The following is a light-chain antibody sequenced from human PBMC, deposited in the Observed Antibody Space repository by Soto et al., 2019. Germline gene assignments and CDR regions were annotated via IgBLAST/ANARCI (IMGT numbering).Light chain of an antibody. V-gene: IGKV2-28*01. Sequence: LMVTQSPRSLSVTPGEPASMSCRASQSLHSNGISYFDWHLQKPGQSPQLLIYLGSNRASGVPDRFSGSGSGAHFTLNISRVEAEDVGVYYCMQALQTPITFGQGTRLEIK. J-gene: IGKJ5*01. CDR3: MQALQTPIT. CDR2: LGS. CDR1: QSLHSNGISY.